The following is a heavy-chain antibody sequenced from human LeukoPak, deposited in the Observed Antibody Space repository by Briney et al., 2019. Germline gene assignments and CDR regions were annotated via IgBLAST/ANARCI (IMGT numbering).Heavy chain of an antibody. CDR2: TYYSGST. V-gene: IGHV4-39*01. J-gene: IGHJ4*02. D-gene: IGHD6-19*01. CDR1: GGSISSSSYY. Sequence: SETLSLTCTVSGGSISSSSYYWGWIRQPPGKGLEWIGSTYYSGSTYYNPSLKSRVTISVDTSKNQFSLKLSSVTAADTAVYYCTRRRGSGCDYWGQGTLVTVSS. CDR3: TRRRGSGCDY.